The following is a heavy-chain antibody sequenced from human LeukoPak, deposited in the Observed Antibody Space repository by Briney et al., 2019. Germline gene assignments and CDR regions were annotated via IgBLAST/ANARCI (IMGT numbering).Heavy chain of an antibody. CDR3: ARDAGSSWHN. D-gene: IGHD6-13*01. CDR2: INPGDGST. V-gene: IGHV1-46*01. CDR1: GYTFSLYY. J-gene: IGHJ4*02. Sequence: GASVKVSCKTSGYTFSLYYLHWVRQAPGQGPEWMAMINPGDGSTTYRQKFQGRVTLTRDMPTTTVFMELSGLGFEDTAVYYCARDAGSSWHNWGQGTLVTVSS.